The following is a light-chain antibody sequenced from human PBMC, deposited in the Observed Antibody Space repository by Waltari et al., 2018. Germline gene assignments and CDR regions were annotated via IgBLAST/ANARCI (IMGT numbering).Light chain of an antibody. CDR1: SSDVGGYNY. Sequence: QSALTQPASVSGSPGQSITISCTGTSSDVGGYNYVSWYQQHPGKAPKRMIYDVTNRASGVSSRFTGSKSGNTASLTISGLQTDDEADYYCSSYRKSSTAGGVFGTGTKVTVL. V-gene: IGLV2-14*03. CDR2: DVT. J-gene: IGLJ1*01. CDR3: SSYRKSSTAGGV.